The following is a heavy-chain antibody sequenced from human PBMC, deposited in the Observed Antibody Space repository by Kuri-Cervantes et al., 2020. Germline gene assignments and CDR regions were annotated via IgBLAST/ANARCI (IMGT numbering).Heavy chain of an antibody. V-gene: IGHV4-59*01. CDR3: AGYSSGWRYYYYGMDV. Sequence: GSLRLSCTVSGGSMSSYYWSWIRQPPGKGLEWIGNIYYSGSTNYNPSLKSRVTISVDTSKNQFSLKLSSVTAADTAVYYCAGYSSGWRYYYYGMDVWGQGTTVTVSS. CDR1: GGSMSSYY. D-gene: IGHD6-19*01. J-gene: IGHJ6*02. CDR2: IYYSGST.